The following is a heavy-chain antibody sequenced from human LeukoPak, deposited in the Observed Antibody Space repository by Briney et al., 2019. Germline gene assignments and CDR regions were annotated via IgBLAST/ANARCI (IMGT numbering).Heavy chain of an antibody. CDR3: ARWVPSSHRYYYYMDV. V-gene: IGHV1-8*03. Sequence: ASVKVSCKASGYTFTSYDINWVRQATGQGLEWMGWMNPNSGNTGYAQKFQGRVTITRNTSISTAYMELSSLRSEDTAVYYCARWVPSSHRYYYYMDVWGKGTTVTLSS. D-gene: IGHD1-26*01. CDR1: GYTFTSYD. J-gene: IGHJ6*03. CDR2: MNPNSGNT.